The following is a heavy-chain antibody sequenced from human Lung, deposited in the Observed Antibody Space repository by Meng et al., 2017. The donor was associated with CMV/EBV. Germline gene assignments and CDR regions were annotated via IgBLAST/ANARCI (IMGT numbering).Heavy chain of an antibody. CDR2: ISTYIGDR. D-gene: IGHD1-26*01. Sequence: ASXXVSXKSSSYTFANTEITWVRQAPGQGPECMGWISTYIGDRKFAQKVQGRVTLTTDTSTGTAYMELRSLRSDDTAVYYCVRDWECIARSDFFVIWGQGTTVTVSS. V-gene: IGHV1-18*01. J-gene: IGHJ3*02. CDR1: SYTFANTE. CDR3: VRDWECIARSDFFVI.